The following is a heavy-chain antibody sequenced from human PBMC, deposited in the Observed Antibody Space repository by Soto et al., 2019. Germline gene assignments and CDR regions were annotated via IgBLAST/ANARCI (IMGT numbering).Heavy chain of an antibody. CDR1: GGSLSDSF. D-gene: IGHD7-27*01. V-gene: IGHV4-34*01. J-gene: IGHJ5*02. Sequence: SETLSLTCTVSGGSLSDSFWNWICQPPGKGLEWIGEIHHSGISNYNPSLKSRDTMSVDTSKNQFSLKMTSVTAADTAVYYCAVTGTYNWFDPWGQGTLVTVS. CDR3: AVTGTYNWFDP. CDR2: IHHSGIS.